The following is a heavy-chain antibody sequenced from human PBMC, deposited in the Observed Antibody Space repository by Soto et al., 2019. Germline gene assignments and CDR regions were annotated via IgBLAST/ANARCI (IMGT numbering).Heavy chain of an antibody. J-gene: IGHJ4*02. Sequence: QAQLVESGGGVVQPGRSLRLSCAASGFTFSSYGMHWVRQAPGKGLEWVAVISYDGSNKYYADSVKGRFTISRDNSKNTLYLQMNSLGAEDTAVYYCAPWFGAFDYWGQGTLVTVSS. CDR1: GFTFSSYG. D-gene: IGHD3-10*01. CDR3: APWFGAFDY. V-gene: IGHV3-30*03. CDR2: ISYDGSNK.